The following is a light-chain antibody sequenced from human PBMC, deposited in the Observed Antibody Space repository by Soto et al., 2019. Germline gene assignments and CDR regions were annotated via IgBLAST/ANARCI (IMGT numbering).Light chain of an antibody. CDR2: GAS. J-gene: IGKJ1*01. CDR3: QQYGSSGT. CDR1: QSVSNNY. V-gene: IGKV3-20*01. Sequence: EIVLTTSPGTLPLSPGERSTISCRASQSVSNNYLAWYPQKPGQAPRLLIYGASNRATGIPDRFSGSGSGTDFTLTISRLEPEDFAVYYCQQYGSSGTCGQGTKVDIK.